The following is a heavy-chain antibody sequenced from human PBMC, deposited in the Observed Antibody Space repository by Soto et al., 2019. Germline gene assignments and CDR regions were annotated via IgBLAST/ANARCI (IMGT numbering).Heavy chain of an antibody. CDR3: VGGQYYFDY. D-gene: IGHD3-10*01. V-gene: IGHV3-30*03. CDR1: GFPFTTYG. Sequence: QVQLVESGGGVVQPGRSLRLSCAASGFPFTTYGMHWVREGPGKGLEWVAVISYDGSNRYYADSVKGRFTISRDNYENTLYLQMNDRRPEDTALYYCVGGQYYFDYRGQGTLVTVSS. J-gene: IGHJ4*02. CDR2: ISYDGSNR.